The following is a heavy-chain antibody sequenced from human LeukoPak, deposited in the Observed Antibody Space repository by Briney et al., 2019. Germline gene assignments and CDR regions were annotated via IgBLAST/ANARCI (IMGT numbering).Heavy chain of an antibody. Sequence: SETLSLTCTVSGGSISSYYWSWIRQPPGKGLEWIGYIYYSGSTNYNPSLKSRVTISVDTSKNQSSLKLSSVTAADTAVYYCARVGYYDSSGYYFLSDYNWFDPWGQGTLVTVSS. CDR1: GGSISSYY. CDR2: IYYSGST. J-gene: IGHJ5*02. CDR3: ARVGYYDSSGYYFLSDYNWFDP. D-gene: IGHD3-22*01. V-gene: IGHV4-59*01.